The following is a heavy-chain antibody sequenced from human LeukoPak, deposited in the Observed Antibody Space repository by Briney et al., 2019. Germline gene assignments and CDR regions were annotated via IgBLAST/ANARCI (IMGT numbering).Heavy chain of an antibody. D-gene: IGHD2-15*01. J-gene: IGHJ5*02. CDR2: ISAYNGNT. Sequence: GASVKVSCKASGYTFTSYGISWVRQAPGQGLEWMGWISAYNGNTNYAQKLQGRVTMTTDTSTSTAYMELRSLRSDDTAVYYCARWRYCSGGSCYRGLGWFDPWGQGTLVIVSS. CDR1: GYTFTSYG. V-gene: IGHV1-18*01. CDR3: ARWRYCSGGSCYRGLGWFDP.